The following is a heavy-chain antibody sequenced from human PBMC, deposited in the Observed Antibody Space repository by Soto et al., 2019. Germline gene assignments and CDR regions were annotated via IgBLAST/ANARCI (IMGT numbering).Heavy chain of an antibody. CDR3: ARGPGGYHPRPWYFDL. D-gene: IGHD5-18*01. V-gene: IGHV4-34*01. CDR1: GGSFSGYY. CDR2: INHSGST. Sequence: PSETLSLTCAVYGGSFSGYYWSWIRQPPGKGLEWIGEINHSGSTNYNPSLKSRVTISVDTSKNQFSLKLSSVTAADTAVYYCARGPGGYHPRPWYFDLWGRGTLVTVSS. J-gene: IGHJ2*01.